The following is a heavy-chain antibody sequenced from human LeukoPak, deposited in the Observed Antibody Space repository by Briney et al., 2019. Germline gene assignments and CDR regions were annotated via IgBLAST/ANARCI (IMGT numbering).Heavy chain of an antibody. CDR2: ISGSGGST. D-gene: IGHD3-16*02. V-gene: IGHV3-23*01. CDR1: GFTFSSLA. Sequence: GGSLRLSCAASGFTFSSLAMHWVRQAPGKGLEWVSAISGSGGSTYYADSVKGRFTISRDNSKNTLYLQMNSLRAEDTAVYYCALNGREVPSGAFDIWGQGTMVTVSS. J-gene: IGHJ3*02. CDR3: ALNGREVPSGAFDI.